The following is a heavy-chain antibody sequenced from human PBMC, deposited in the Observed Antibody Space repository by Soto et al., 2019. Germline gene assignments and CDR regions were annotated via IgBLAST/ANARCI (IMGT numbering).Heavy chain of an antibody. J-gene: IGHJ6*02. Sequence: PSETLSLTCTVSGCSISSSSYYWGWIRQPPGKGLEWIGSIYYSGSTYYNPSLKSRVTISVDTSKNQFSLKLSSVTAADTAVYYCARHSPFFQYGSGRYYGMDVWGQGTTVTVSS. CDR2: IYYSGST. CDR3: ARHSPFFQYGSGRYYGMDV. D-gene: IGHD3-10*01. V-gene: IGHV4-39*01. CDR1: GCSISSSSYY.